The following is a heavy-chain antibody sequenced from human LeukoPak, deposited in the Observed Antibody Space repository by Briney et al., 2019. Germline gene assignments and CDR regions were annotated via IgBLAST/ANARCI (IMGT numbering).Heavy chain of an antibody. J-gene: IGHJ4*02. CDR3: AKEVGGSGSF. V-gene: IGHV3-7*01. Sequence: PGGSLRLSCTASGFTFSSYWMNWVRQAPGKGLEWVANIKQDGSEKYYVDSVKGRFTISRDNAKNSLYLQMNSLRAEDTAVYYCAKEVGGSGSFWGQGTLVTVAS. D-gene: IGHD3-10*01. CDR2: IKQDGSEK. CDR1: GFTFSSYW.